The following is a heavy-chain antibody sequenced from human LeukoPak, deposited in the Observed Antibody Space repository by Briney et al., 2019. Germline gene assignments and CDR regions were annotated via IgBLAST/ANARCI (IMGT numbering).Heavy chain of an antibody. V-gene: IGHV3-21*01. CDR3: AKVDGPYHYYGMDV. J-gene: IGHJ6*02. Sequence: GGSLRLSCAASGFTFSSYTMKWVRQAPGKGLEWVSSISSSSSYIYYADSLKGRFTISKDHAKNSLYLQMNSLRAEDTAVYYCAKVDGPYHYYGMDVWGQGTTVTVSS. CDR2: ISSSSSYI. D-gene: IGHD5-24*01. CDR1: GFTFSSYT.